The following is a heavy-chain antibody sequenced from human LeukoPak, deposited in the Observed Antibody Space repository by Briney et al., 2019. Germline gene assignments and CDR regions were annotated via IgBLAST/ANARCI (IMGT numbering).Heavy chain of an antibody. J-gene: IGHJ4*02. Sequence: PGGSLRLSCAASGFTFSDYSMNWVRQAPGKGLEWISWVGIDSGNTKYADSVKGRFTISGEKAKTSLYLQMSSLRVEDTAVYYCARDHNYAFDNWGQGTLVTVSS. CDR3: ARDHNYAFDN. V-gene: IGHV3-48*01. D-gene: IGHD1-1*01. CDR1: GFTFSDYS. CDR2: VGIDSGNT.